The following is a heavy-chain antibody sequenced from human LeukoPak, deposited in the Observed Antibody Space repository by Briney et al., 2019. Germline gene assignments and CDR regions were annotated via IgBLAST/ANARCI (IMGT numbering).Heavy chain of an antibody. Sequence: GGSLRLSCAASGFTFSSYSMNWVRQAPGKGLEWVSYISTTSTTKYYADSVKGRFTISRDNAKNSLYLQMNSLRAEDTAVYYCARDNDYYYYHMDVWGNGTTVTVSS. CDR3: ARDNDYYYYHMDV. V-gene: IGHV3-48*04. J-gene: IGHJ6*03. CDR1: GFTFSSYS. CDR2: ISTTSTTK.